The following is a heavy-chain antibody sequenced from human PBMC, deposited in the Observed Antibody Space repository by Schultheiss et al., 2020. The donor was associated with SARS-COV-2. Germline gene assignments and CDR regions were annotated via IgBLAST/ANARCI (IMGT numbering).Heavy chain of an antibody. D-gene: IGHD6-13*01. CDR1: GGSISSGGYY. J-gene: IGHJ2*01. CDR3: ASRYSSSSHYWYFDL. CDR2: IYYSGST. Sequence: SCTVSGGSISSGGYYWSWIRQHPGKGLEWIGYIYYSGSTYYNPSLKSRVTISVDTSKNQFSLKLSSVTAADTAVYYCASRYSSSSHYWYFDLWGRGTLVTVSS. V-gene: IGHV4-31*03.